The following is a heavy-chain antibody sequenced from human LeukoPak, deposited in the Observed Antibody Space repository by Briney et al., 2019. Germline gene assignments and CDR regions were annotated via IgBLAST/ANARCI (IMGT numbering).Heavy chain of an antibody. CDR1: GFSLSTSGVG. Sequence: ESGPTLVNPTQTLTLTCTFSGFSLSTSGVGLGWIRQPPGKALEWLAFIYWDDDKRYSPSLKSRLTITKDTSKNQVVLTMTNMDPVDTATYYCAHLRVSVIVVGGRPFDYWGQGALVTVSS. CDR2: IYWDDDK. D-gene: IGHD3-22*01. CDR3: AHLRVSVIVVGGRPFDY. J-gene: IGHJ4*02. V-gene: IGHV2-5*02.